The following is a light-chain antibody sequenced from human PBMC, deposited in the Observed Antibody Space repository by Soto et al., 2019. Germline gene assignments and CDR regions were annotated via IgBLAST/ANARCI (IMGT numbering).Light chain of an antibody. CDR3: GTWDTSLSVVV. CDR1: SSNIGKNY. J-gene: IGLJ2*01. CDR2: DTN. V-gene: IGLV1-51*01. Sequence: QSVLTQPPSVSAAPGQKVTISCSGASSNIGKNYVSWYQQLPGAAPKLVIFDTNKRPSGIPDRFSGSKSGTSAALDITALQTGDEADYYCGTWDTSLSVVVFGGGTKLTVL.